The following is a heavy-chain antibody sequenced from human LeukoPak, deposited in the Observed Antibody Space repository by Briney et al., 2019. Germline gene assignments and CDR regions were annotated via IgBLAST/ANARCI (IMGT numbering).Heavy chain of an antibody. Sequence: GASVKVSCKSSGDTFSSYYMHWVRQAPGQGLEWMGIINPSGGSTDYAQKFQGRVTMTRDTSTSTVSMELSSLRSEDTAVYYCARDPYSRGKANYVEYWGQGTMVTVSS. V-gene: IGHV1-46*01. D-gene: IGHD5-12*01. CDR3: ARDPYSRGKANYVEY. CDR1: GDTFSSYY. J-gene: IGHJ4*02. CDR2: INPSGGST.